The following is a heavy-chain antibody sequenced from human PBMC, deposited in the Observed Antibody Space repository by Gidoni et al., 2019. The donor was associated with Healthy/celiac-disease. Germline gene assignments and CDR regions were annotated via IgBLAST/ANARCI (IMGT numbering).Heavy chain of an antibody. D-gene: IGHD3-22*01. V-gene: IGHV3-11*06. J-gene: IGHJ3*01. CDR3: AREGEDYFDTSAHLMDV. CDR2: ISTRSGYT. CDR1: GFPFSDYS. Sequence: QVQLVESGGGLVKPGGSLSLSCAASGFPFSDYSMSWIRQAPGKGLEWVSYISTRSGYTNYADSVKGRFTISRDNAKNSLYLQMNSLRDEDTAVYYCAREGEDYFDTSAHLMDVWGQGTMVTVSS.